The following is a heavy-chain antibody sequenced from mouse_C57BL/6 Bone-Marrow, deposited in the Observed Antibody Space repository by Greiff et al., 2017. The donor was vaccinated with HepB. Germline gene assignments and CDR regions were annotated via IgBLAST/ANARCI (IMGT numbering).Heavy chain of an antibody. CDR3: ARYRGSHHYYAMDY. Sequence: EVKVVESGPGLAKPSQTLSLTCSVPGYSITSDYWNWIRKFPGNKLEYMGYISYSGSTYYNPSLKSRISITRDTSKNQYYLQLNSVTTEDTATYYCARYRGSHHYYAMDYWGQGTSVTVSS. J-gene: IGHJ4*01. V-gene: IGHV3-8*01. CDR1: GYSITSDY. CDR2: ISYSGST. D-gene: IGHD1-1*02.